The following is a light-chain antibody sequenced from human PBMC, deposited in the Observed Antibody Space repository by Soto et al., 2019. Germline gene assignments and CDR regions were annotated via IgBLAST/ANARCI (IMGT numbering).Light chain of an antibody. Sequence: EVVLTQSPGTLSLTSGERATLSCRASESISGPYLAWYQQRPGQAPRLLIYSASTRAAGIPDRISGSGSGTAFTPTISRVEPKDLGVYYCQHYGSSRSTFGRGTKVEI. CDR2: SAS. CDR1: ESISGPY. CDR3: QHYGSSRST. J-gene: IGKJ4*02. V-gene: IGKV3-20*01.